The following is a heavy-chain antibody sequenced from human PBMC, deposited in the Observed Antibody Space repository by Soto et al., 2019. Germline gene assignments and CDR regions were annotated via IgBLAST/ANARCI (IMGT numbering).Heavy chain of an antibody. V-gene: IGHV1-69*13. Sequence: SVKVSCKASGGTFSSYAISWVRQAPGQGLEWMGGIIPIFGTANYAQKFQGRVTITADESTSTAYMELSSLRSEDTAVYYCARNGNYYYYGMDVWGQGTTVTVSS. CDR1: GGTFSSYA. CDR3: ARNGNYYYYGMDV. J-gene: IGHJ6*02. CDR2: IIPIFGTA.